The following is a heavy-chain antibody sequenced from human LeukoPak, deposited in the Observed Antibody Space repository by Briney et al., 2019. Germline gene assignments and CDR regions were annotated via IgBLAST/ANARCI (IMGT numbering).Heavy chain of an antibody. V-gene: IGHV3-48*03. CDR3: AKGSRIAAAGGYFDY. D-gene: IGHD6-13*01. CDR2: ISSSGSTI. CDR1: GFTFSSYE. Sequence: GGSLRLSCAASGFTFSSYEMSWVRQAPGKGLEWVSYISSSGSTIYYADSVKGRFTISRDNAKNSLYLQMNSLRAEDTAVYYCAKGSRIAAAGGYFDYWGQGTLVTVSS. J-gene: IGHJ4*02.